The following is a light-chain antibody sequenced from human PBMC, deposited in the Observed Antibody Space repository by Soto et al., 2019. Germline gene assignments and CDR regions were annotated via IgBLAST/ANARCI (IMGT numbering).Light chain of an antibody. V-gene: IGKV3-20*01. CDR3: QQSGSSPLHT. J-gene: IGKJ2*01. CDR1: QSVGSSY. CDR2: GTS. Sequence: EIVLTQSPGTLSLSPGERATLSCRASQSVGSSYLAWYQQKPGQAPILLIHGTSSRATGIPDRFSASGSGTDFTLTISRLEPEDFAVYYCQQSGSSPLHTFGQGTKLEIK.